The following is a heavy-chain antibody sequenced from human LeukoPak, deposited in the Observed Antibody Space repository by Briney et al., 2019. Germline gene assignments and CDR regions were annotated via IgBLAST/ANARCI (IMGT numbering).Heavy chain of an antibody. Sequence: GGSLRLSCAASGFGFSSYWMSWVRHNPGKGLEWVANINQDGTTKYYRDLAKGRFTISRDNAQNSLYLQINSLRAEDTAVYYCAREKGTMIRAMAFEMWGQGTMVTVSS. D-gene: IGHD3-10*01. V-gene: IGHV3-7*01. J-gene: IGHJ3*02. CDR3: AREKGTMIRAMAFEM. CDR2: INQDGTTK. CDR1: GFGFSSYW.